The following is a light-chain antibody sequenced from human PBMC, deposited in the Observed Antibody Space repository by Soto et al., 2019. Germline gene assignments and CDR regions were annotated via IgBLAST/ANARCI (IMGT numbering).Light chain of an antibody. CDR3: QQYDSLPMYT. CDR2: HAS. Sequence: DIQMTQSPSSLSASVGDRVTITCQASQDISHYLNWYQQKPGQAPKLLIYHASNLETGVPSRFSGSGFGTDFSFTISSLQPEDIATYYCQQYDSLPMYTFGQGTKLEIK. V-gene: IGKV1-33*01. CDR1: QDISHY. J-gene: IGKJ2*01.